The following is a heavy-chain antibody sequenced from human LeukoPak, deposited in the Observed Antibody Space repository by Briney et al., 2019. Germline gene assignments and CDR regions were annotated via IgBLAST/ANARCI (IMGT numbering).Heavy chain of an antibody. CDR3: AKSHSVAQRGYFDF. CDR2: ISDSGGNT. Sequence: GGSLRLSCAAYGFTFSTYAMSWVRLAPGEGLEWDSTISDSGGNTYYADSVKGRFTISRDNSKNTLYLQMNSLRAEDTAFYYCAKSHSVAQRGYFDFWGQRTLGTASS. V-gene: IGHV3-23*01. J-gene: IGHJ4*02. D-gene: IGHD3-10*01. CDR1: GFTFSTYA.